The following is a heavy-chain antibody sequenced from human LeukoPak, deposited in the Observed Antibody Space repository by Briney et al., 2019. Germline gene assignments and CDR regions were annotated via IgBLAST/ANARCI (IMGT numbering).Heavy chain of an antibody. CDR1: GFTFSTYG. V-gene: IGHV3-33*01. D-gene: IGHD6-13*01. CDR2: IWSDGNNK. Sequence: PGGSLRLSCAASGFTFSTYGFHWVRQAPGKGLEWVAVIWSDGNNKYYADSVKGRFTISRDNSKNTLYLQMSSLRAEDTAVYYCARSIGYGYGMDVWGQGTTVTVSS. CDR3: ARSIGYGYGMDV. J-gene: IGHJ6*02.